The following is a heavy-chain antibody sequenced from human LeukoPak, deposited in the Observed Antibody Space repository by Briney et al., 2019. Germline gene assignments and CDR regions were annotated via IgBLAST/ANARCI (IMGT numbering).Heavy chain of an antibody. CDR1: GFTFSDYY. D-gene: IGHD3-22*01. V-gene: IGHV3-11*01. J-gene: IGHJ4*02. CDR2: ISSSGSTI. CDR3: ARDPNYYDSSDYFGYFDY. Sequence: GGSLRLSCAASGFTFSDYYMSWIRQAPGKGLEWVSYISSSGSTIYYADSVKGRFTISRDNAKNSLYLQMNSLRAEDTAVYYCARDPNYYDSSDYFGYFDYWGQGTLVTVSS.